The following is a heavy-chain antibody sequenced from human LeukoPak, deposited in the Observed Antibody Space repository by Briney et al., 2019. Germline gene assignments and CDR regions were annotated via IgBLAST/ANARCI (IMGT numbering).Heavy chain of an antibody. CDR2: MNPNTGGA. D-gene: IGHD3-10*01. CDR3: ARLYYYAGDDY. J-gene: IGHJ4*02. Sequence: GASVKVSCKASGYNFTNFEINWVRLTTGQGLEWVGWMNPNTGGAGYGQKFLGRVSMTRDTSSSTAYLDLTRLRSDDTAVYFCARLYYYAGDDYWGQGTLVTVSS. CDR1: GYNFTNFE. V-gene: IGHV1-8*01.